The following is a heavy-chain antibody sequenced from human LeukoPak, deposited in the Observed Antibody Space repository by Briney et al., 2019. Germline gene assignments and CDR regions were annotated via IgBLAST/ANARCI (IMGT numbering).Heavy chain of an antibody. Sequence: ASVKVSCKASGDTFSSYAISWVRQAPGQGLEWMGGIIPIFGTANYAQKFQGRVTITADESTSTAYMELSSLRSEDTAVYYCARASTVTTWRLDYWGQGTLVTASS. J-gene: IGHJ4*02. CDR2: IIPIFGTA. CDR3: ARASTVTTWRLDY. V-gene: IGHV1-69*13. D-gene: IGHD4-17*01. CDR1: GDTFSSYA.